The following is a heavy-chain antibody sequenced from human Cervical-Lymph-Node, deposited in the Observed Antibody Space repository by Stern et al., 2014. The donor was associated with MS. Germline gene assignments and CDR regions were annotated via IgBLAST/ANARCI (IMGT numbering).Heavy chain of an antibody. Sequence: VQLLESGGDLVKTGGSLRLSCAASGFTFSDYYMSWIRQAPGKGLEWVSYISLSGSTIFYADSVKGRFTISRDNAKNSLYLQMNSLRAEDTAVYYCARVGSGNKVAWFDPWGQGTLVTVSS. J-gene: IGHJ5*02. V-gene: IGHV3-11*01. D-gene: IGHD3-10*01. CDR3: ARVGSGNKVAWFDP. CDR1: GFTFSDYY. CDR2: ISLSGSTI.